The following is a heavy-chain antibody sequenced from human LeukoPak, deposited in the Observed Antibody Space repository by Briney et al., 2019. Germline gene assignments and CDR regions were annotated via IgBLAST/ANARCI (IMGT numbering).Heavy chain of an antibody. J-gene: IGHJ4*02. CDR3: ARHLRDSSSWYEDY. V-gene: IGHV4-34*01. Sequence: SETLTLTCAVYGGSFSGYYWSWIRQPPGKGLEWIGEINHSGSTNYNPSLKSRVTISVDTSKNQFSLKLSSVTAADTAVYYCARHLRDSSSWYEDYWGQGTLVTVSS. CDR1: GGSFSGYY. D-gene: IGHD6-13*01. CDR2: INHSGST.